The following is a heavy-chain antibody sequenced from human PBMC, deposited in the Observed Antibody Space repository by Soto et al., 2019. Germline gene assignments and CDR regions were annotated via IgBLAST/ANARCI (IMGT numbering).Heavy chain of an antibody. CDR3: ARNSLTGYYNYYYSMDV. D-gene: IGHD3-9*01. J-gene: IGHJ6*02. CDR1: GYSFSSYW. CDR2: IYPDDSDT. Sequence: PGESLKISCKSSGYSFSSYWIACVRLMPGKGLEWMGSIYPDDSDTKYSPSFQGQVTISADKSIGAAYLQWSGLKASDTAIYYCARNSLTGYYNYYYSMDVWGQGTTVTVSS. V-gene: IGHV5-51*01.